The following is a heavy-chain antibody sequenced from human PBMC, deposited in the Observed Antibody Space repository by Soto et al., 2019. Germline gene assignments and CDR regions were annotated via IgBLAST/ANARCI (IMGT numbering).Heavy chain of an antibody. CDR2: ISSSSSYT. D-gene: IGHD6-19*01. Sequence: PGGSLRLSCAASGFTFSDYYMSWIRQAPGKGLEWVSYISSSSSYTNYADSVKGRFTISRDNAKNSLYLQMNRLRAEDTAVYYCARSLFYSSGLGWFDPWGQGTLVTVSS. J-gene: IGHJ5*02. CDR3: ARSLFYSSGLGWFDP. V-gene: IGHV3-11*06. CDR1: GFTFSDYY.